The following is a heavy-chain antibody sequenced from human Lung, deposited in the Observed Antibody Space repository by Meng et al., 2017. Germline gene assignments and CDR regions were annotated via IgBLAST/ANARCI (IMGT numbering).Heavy chain of an antibody. CDR1: GYTFTGYS. J-gene: IGHJ4*02. D-gene: IGHD3-9*01. V-gene: IGHV1-2*06. CDR2: INPNSGVT. Sequence: QVQLVQSGAEVKKTVASVKVSCKASGYTFTGYSIHWVRQAPGPGLEWMGRINPNSGVTNYAQKFEGRVTMTRDTSISTAYMELSRLRSDDTAVYYCARFDPRAYWGQGTLVTVSS. CDR3: ARFDPRAY.